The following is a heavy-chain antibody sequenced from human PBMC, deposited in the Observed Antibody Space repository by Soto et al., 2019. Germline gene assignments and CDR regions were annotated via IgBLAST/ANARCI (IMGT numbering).Heavy chain of an antibody. Sequence: GTSVKVACTSSGYTVTSYAIHWVRQAPGQRLEWMGWINAGNGNTKYSQKFQGRVTITRDTSASTAYMGLSSLRSEDTAVYYCARVRWADPHRKSWGEKSFDYWGQATPVTVSS. V-gene: IGHV1-3*01. CDR1: GYTVTSYA. J-gene: IGHJ4*02. CDR3: ARVRWADPHRKSWGEKSFDY. CDR2: INAGNGNT. D-gene: IGHD3-16*01.